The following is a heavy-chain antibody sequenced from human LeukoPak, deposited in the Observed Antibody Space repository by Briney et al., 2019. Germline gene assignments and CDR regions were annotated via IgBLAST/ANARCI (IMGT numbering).Heavy chain of an antibody. CDR3: ARYGSGYSYYYYYYMDV. D-gene: IGHD3-10*01. J-gene: IGHJ6*03. CDR2: IYYSGST. CDR1: GGSISSYY. Sequence: SETLSLTCTVSGGSISSYYWSWIRQPPGKGLEWIGYIYYSGSTNYNPSLKSRVTISVDTSKNQFSLKLSSVTAADTAVYYCARYGSGYSYYYYYYMDVWGKGTTVTISS. V-gene: IGHV4-59*01.